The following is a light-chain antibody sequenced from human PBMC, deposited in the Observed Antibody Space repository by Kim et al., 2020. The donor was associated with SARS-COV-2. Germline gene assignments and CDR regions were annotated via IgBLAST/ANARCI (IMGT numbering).Light chain of an antibody. CDR1: QSINSY. V-gene: IGKV1-39*01. CDR2: TAS. J-gene: IGKJ2*01. Sequence: DIQMTQSPSSLSESVGDRVTITCRASQSINSYLNWYQQRPGKAPKLLIYTASSLQTGVQSRFSGSGSGTDFTLTISSLQPEDFATYYCQQSYSTPRTFGQGTKLEI. CDR3: QQSYSTPRT.